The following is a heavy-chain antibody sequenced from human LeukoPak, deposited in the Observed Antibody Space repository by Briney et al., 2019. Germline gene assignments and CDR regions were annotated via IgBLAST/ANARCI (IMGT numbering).Heavy chain of an antibody. CDR3: ARSNHCSSTSCYVRFDP. V-gene: IGHV1-2*02. Sequence: EASVKVSCKASGYTFTGYYMHWVRQAPGQGLEWMGWINPNSGGTNYAQKFQGRVTMTRDTSISTAYMEPSRLRSDDTAVYYCARSNHCSSTSCYVRFDPWGQGTLVTVSS. CDR1: GYTFTGYY. CDR2: INPNSGGT. J-gene: IGHJ5*02. D-gene: IGHD2-2*01.